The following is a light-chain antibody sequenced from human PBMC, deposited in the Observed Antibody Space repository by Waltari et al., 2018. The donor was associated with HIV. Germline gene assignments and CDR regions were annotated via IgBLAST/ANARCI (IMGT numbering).Light chain of an antibody. J-gene: IGLJ1*01. CDR1: SLGKYS. CDR2: GKY. CDR3: DSRDSNNKHHV. V-gene: IGLV3-19*01. Sequence: SSELTQDPAVSVALGQTVRITCQGDSLGKYSANWYQQKPGQAPLLVLYGKYSRRLSWSPDRFSGSTSGSTSYLTITGARAEDEADYYCDSRDSNNKHHVFGTGTKVTV.